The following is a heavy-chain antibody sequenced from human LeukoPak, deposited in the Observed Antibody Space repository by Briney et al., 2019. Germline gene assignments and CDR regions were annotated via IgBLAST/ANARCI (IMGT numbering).Heavy chain of an antibody. D-gene: IGHD2/OR15-2a*01. V-gene: IGHV3-23*01. Sequence: GGSLRLSCAASGFTFSTYGMSWVRQTPGKGLEWVSAIISGSGVTTYYADSVKGRFTISRDNSKNTLYLQINSLRAEDTAVYYCAGHRYCNSPTCLPGVWGKGTTVTVSS. CDR2: IISGSGVTT. CDR3: AGHRYCNSPTCLPGV. J-gene: IGHJ6*04. CDR1: GFTFSTYG.